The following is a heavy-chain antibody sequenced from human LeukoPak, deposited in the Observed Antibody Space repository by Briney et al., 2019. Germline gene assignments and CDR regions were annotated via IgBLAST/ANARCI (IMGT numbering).Heavy chain of an antibody. CDR3: ARDSMRGGRYSSGWYFDY. V-gene: IGHV4-4*07. D-gene: IGHD6-19*01. CDR1: GGSISSHY. J-gene: IGHJ4*02. Sequence: PSETLSLTCTVSGGSISSHYWTWIRQPAGKGLEWIGRIYSSGNTNYNPSLKSRVTMSVDTSKNQFSLKLSSVTAADTAVYYCARDSMRGGRYSSGWYFDYWGQGTLVTVSS. CDR2: IYSSGNT.